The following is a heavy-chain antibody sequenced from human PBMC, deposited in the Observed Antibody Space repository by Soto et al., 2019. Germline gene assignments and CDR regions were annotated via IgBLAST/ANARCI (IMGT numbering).Heavy chain of an antibody. J-gene: IGHJ4*02. D-gene: IGHD1-1*01. Sequence: SETLSLTCTVSGGSISSDGYYWTRIRQHPGKGLEWIGYIYYSGSTYYNPSLKSRASISVDTSRNQFSLKLSSVTAADTAVYFCASFFGYKNYIDYWGQGSLVTVSS. V-gene: IGHV4-31*03. CDR1: GGSISSDGYY. CDR3: ASFFGYKNYIDY. CDR2: IYYSGST.